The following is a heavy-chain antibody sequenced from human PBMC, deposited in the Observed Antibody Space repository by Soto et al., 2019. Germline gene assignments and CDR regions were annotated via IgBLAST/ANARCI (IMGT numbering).Heavy chain of an antibody. V-gene: IGHV3-23*01. J-gene: IGHJ4*02. CDR2: ISGSGGST. CDR3: AKSSDASIAALGIHYFDY. Sequence: PGGSLRLSCAASGFTFSSYAMSWVRQAPGKGLEWVSAISGSGGSTYYADSVKGRFTISRDNSKNTLYLQMNSLRAEDTAVYYCAKSSDASIAALGIHYFDYWGQGTLVTVSS. CDR1: GFTFSSYA. D-gene: IGHD2-15*01.